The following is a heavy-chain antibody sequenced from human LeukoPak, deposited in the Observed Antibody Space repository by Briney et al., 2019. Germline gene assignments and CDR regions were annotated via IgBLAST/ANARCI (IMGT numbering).Heavy chain of an antibody. V-gene: IGHV4-30-4*01. J-gene: IGHJ5*02. CDR2: IYYSGST. CDR3: ARDIGSNGYNWFDP. D-gene: IGHD5-24*01. CDR1: GGSISSYY. Sequence: PSETLSLTCTVSGGSISSYYWSWIRQPPGKGLEWIGYIYYSGSTYYNPSLKSRVTISVDTSKNQFSLKLSSVTAADTAVYYCARDIGSNGYNWFDPWGQGTLVTVSS.